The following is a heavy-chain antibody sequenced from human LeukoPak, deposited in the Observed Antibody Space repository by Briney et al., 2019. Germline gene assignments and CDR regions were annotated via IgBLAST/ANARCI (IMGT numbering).Heavy chain of an antibody. V-gene: IGHV3-30*03. CDR1: GFTFSSYG. CDR3: ATYYYGSVSYYIHYYGMDV. J-gene: IGHJ6*04. CDR2: ISYDGSNK. Sequence: GRSLRLSCAASGFTFSSYGMHWVRQAPGKGLEWVAVISYDGSNKYYADSVKGRFTISRDNSKNTLYLQMNSLRAEDTAVYYCATYYYGSVSYYIHYYGMDVWGKGTTVTVSS. D-gene: IGHD3-10*01.